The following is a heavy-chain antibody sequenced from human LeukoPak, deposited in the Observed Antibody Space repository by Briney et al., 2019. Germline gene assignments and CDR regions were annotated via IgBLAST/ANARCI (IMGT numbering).Heavy chain of an antibody. CDR2: IQLDGTEK. V-gene: IGHV3-7*01. Sequence: GGSLKLSCAASGFTFSSYWMSWVRQAPGKGLEWVANIQLDGTEKYYVDSVRGRFTISRDNAKNSLYLQMNSLRAEDTAIYYCARFDYYGSGALFDYWGQGTLVTVSS. J-gene: IGHJ4*02. CDR1: GFTFSSYW. D-gene: IGHD3-10*01. CDR3: ARFDYYGSGALFDY.